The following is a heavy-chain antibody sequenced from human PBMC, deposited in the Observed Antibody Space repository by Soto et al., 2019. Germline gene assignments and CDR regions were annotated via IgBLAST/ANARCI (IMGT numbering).Heavy chain of an antibody. CDR2: ISYDGSNK. Sequence: PGGSLRLSCAASGFTFSSYAMHLVRQAPGKGLEWVAVISYDGSNKYYADSVKGRFTISRDNSKNTLYLQMNSLRAEDTAVYYCARDRSYTSFDYWGQGTLVTVSS. J-gene: IGHJ4*02. CDR1: GFTFSSYA. D-gene: IGHD1-26*01. CDR3: ARDRSYTSFDY. V-gene: IGHV3-30-3*01.